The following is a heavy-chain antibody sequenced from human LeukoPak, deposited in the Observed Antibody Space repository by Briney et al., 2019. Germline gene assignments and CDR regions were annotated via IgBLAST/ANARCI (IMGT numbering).Heavy chain of an antibody. D-gene: IGHD3-22*01. CDR1: GGSISSYY. CDR3: ARVYDSSGYYSYYFDY. J-gene: IGHJ4*02. CDR2: IYYSGST. Sequence: PSETLSLTCTVPGGSISSYYWSWIRQPPGKGLEWIGYIYYSGSTNYNPSLKSRVTISVDTSKNQFSLKLSSVTAADTAVYYCARVYDSSGYYSYYFDYWGQGTLDTVSS. V-gene: IGHV4-59*01.